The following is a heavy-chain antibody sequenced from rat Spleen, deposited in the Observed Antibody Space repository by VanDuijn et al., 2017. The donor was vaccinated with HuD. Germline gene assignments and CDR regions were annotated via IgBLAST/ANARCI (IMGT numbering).Heavy chain of an antibody. CDR3: ARLNYGGYSPNWFAY. Sequence: EVQLVESGGGLVKPGRSLKLSCAASGFTFSDYYMAWVRQAPTKGLEWVASISTSGGSTYYRDSVKGRFTVSRDNAKSTLYLQMDSLRSEDTATYYCARLNYGGYSPNWFAYWGQGTLVTVSS. D-gene: IGHD1-11*01. J-gene: IGHJ3*01. CDR2: ISTSGGST. CDR1: GFTFSDYY. V-gene: IGHV5-25*01.